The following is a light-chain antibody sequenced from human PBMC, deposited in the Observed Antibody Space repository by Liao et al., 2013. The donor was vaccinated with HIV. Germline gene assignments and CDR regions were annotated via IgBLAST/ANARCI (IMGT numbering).Light chain of an antibody. CDR3: QVWDSNSDHWV. V-gene: IGLV3-21*04. J-gene: IGLJ3*02. Sequence: SYELTQPPSVSVAPGETATITCGGNNIGGKSVHWYQQRPGQAPVLVIYYDKDRPSGIPERFSGSNSGNTATLTISRVEVGDEADYYCQVWDSNSDHWVFGGGTKLTVL. CDR1: NIGGKS. CDR2: YDK.